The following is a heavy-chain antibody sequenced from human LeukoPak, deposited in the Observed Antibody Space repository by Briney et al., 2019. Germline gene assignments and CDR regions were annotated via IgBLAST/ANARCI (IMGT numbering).Heavy chain of an antibody. V-gene: IGHV3-33*01. J-gene: IGHJ4*02. CDR1: GFTFSFYG. Sequence: PGGSLRLSCAASGFTFSFYGMHWVRQAPGKGLEWVAGIQYDGSKSYYADSVKGRFAISRDSAKNSLYLQMNSLRAEDTAVYYCAREAERGDSSSYYGYYFDYWGQGALVTVSS. CDR3: AREAERGDSSSYYGYYFDY. D-gene: IGHD3-22*01. CDR2: IQYDGSKS.